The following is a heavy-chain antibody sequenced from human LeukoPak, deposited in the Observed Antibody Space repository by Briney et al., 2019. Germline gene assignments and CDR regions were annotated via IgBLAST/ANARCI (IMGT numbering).Heavy chain of an antibody. Sequence: ASVKVSCKASGYTFTSYYMHWVRQAPGQGLEWMGWINPNIGGTNYAQKVQGRVTMTRDTSISTAYMELSRLRSDDTAVYYCTRDLLYYYGSGLDYWGQGTLVTVSS. CDR2: INPNIGGT. J-gene: IGHJ4*02. CDR1: GYTFTSYY. CDR3: TRDLLYYYGSGLDY. D-gene: IGHD3-10*01. V-gene: IGHV1-2*02.